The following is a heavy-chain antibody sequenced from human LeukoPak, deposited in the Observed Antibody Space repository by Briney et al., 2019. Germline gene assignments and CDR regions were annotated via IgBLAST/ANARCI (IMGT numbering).Heavy chain of an antibody. CDR3: ARGEYYYGSGSLIVHEDLLVLFDY. CDR1: GGSISSSSYY. CDR2: IYYSGST. V-gene: IGHV4-39*07. J-gene: IGHJ4*02. Sequence: SETLSLTCTVSGGSISSSSYYWGWIRQPPGKGLEWIGSIYYSGSTYYNPSLKSRVTISVDTSKNQFSQKLSSVTAADTAVYYCARGEYYYGSGSLIVHEDLLVLFDYWGQGTLVTVSS. D-gene: IGHD3-10*01.